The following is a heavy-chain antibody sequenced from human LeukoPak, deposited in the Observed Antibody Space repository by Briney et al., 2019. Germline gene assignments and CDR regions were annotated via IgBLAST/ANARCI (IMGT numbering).Heavy chain of an antibody. D-gene: IGHD5-18*01. Sequence: SVKVSCKASGGTFSSYAISLVRQAPGQGLEWMGGIIPIFGTANYAQKFQGRVTITADESTSTAYMELSSLRSEDTAGYYCAREEAIRGYRYGPYFDYCGQGTLVTVSS. J-gene: IGHJ4*02. V-gene: IGHV1-69*13. CDR2: IIPIFGTA. CDR3: AREEAIRGYRYGPYFDY. CDR1: GGTFSSYA.